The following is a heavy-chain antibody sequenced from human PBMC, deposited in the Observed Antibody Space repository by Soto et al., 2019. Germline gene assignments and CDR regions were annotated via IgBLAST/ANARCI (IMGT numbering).Heavy chain of an antibody. CDR2: IFHVGTT. D-gene: IGHD3-3*01. CDR1: GGSISSSYW. J-gene: IGHJ4*02. Sequence: SETLSLTCAVSGGSISSSYWWNWVRETPRGGLEWIGKIFHVGTTNYNPSLKNRVTISVDKSKNQFPLKLTSVAAADTAVYYCVSSLNYDFWRDGGRHFYFDYWGRGILATVSS. CDR3: VSSLNYDFWRDGGRHFYFDY. V-gene: IGHV4-4*02.